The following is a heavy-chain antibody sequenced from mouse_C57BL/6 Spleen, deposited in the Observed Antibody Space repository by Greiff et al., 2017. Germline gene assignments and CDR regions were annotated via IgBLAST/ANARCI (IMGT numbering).Heavy chain of an antibody. J-gene: IGHJ2*01. Sequence: VKLQESGPGILQPSQTLSLTCSFSGFSLSTFGMGVGWIRQPSGKGLEWLAHIWWDDDKYYNPALKSRLTISKDTSKNQVFLKIANVDTADTATYYCARIARYYGSSWDYWGQGTTLTVSS. CDR3: ARIARYYGSSWDY. D-gene: IGHD1-1*01. CDR2: IWWDDDK. CDR1: GFSLSTFGMG. V-gene: IGHV8-8*01.